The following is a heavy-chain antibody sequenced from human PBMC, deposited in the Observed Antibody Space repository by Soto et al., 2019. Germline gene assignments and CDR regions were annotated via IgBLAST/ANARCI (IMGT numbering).Heavy chain of an antibody. V-gene: IGHV3-66*01. CDR2: IYTGGST. J-gene: IGHJ4*02. Sequence: EVQLVESGGGLVQPGGSLRLSCEASGLTVSSNHMNWVRQAPGKGLEWVSVIYTGGSTYYTDSVRGRFTISRDNSKNTLYLQMNSLRAEDTAVFYCASGWRYWGQGTLVTVSS. CDR1: GLTVSSNH. D-gene: IGHD3-3*01. CDR3: ASGWRY.